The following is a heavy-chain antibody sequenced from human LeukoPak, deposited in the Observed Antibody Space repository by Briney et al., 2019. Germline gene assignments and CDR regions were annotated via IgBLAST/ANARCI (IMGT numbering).Heavy chain of an antibody. J-gene: IGHJ5*02. D-gene: IGHD6-19*01. CDR2: IYNSGSP. CDR3: ARDLYSSGWAAPWFDR. Sequence: SETLSLTCTVSGGSISSYYWSWIRQPAGKGLEWIGRIYNSGSPNYNPSLKSRVTMSVDTSKNQFSLKLSSVTAADTAVYYCARDLYSSGWAAPWFDRWGQGTLVTVSS. V-gene: IGHV4-4*07. CDR1: GGSISSYY.